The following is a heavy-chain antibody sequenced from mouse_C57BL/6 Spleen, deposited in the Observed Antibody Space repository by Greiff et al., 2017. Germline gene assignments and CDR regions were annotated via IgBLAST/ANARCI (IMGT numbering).Heavy chain of an antibody. Sequence: EVKVVESGEGLVKPGGSLKLSCAASGFTFSSYAMSWVRQTPEKRLEWVAYISSGGDYIYYADTVKGRFTISRDNARNTLYLQMSSLKSEDTAMYYCTRSYYGSSGYFDYWGQGTTLTVSS. CDR2: ISSGGDYI. D-gene: IGHD1-1*01. CDR3: TRSYYGSSGYFDY. CDR1: GFTFSSYA. J-gene: IGHJ2*01. V-gene: IGHV5-9-1*02.